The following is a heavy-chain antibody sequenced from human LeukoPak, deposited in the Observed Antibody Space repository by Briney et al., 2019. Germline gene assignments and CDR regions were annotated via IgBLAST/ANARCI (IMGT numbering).Heavy chain of an antibody. Sequence: SETLSLTCTVSGGSISSSTYYWGWIRQPPGKGLEWIGSIDYSGSTYHNPSLKSRVTISVDKSKNQFSLKLSSVTAADTAVYYCVRYYDSSGALLFDYWGQGTLVTVSS. CDR1: GGSISSSTYY. J-gene: IGHJ4*02. CDR2: IDYSGST. D-gene: IGHD3-22*01. CDR3: VRYYDSSGALLFDY. V-gene: IGHV4-39*07.